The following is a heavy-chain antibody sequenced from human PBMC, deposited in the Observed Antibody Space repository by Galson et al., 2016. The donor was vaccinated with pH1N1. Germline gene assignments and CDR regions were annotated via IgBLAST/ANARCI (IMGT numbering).Heavy chain of an antibody. CDR3: ARRGRWQQMGF. CDR1: YQ. V-gene: IGHV4-34*01. CDR2: ISHTGST. D-gene: IGHD5-24*01. Sequence: YQWTWIRQSPGKGLEWIGEISHTGSTNYNPSLWSRLTISIDTSKSQFSLSLRSVSAADTGIYYCARRGRWQQMGFWGQGTPVSVSS. J-gene: IGHJ4*02.